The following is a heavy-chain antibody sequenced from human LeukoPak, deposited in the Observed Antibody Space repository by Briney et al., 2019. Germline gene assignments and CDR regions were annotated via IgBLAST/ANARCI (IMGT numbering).Heavy chain of an antibody. D-gene: IGHD1-7*01. V-gene: IGHV3-48*04. CDR1: GFTFSSYS. CDR3: ARGDNWNSYYYYYMDV. J-gene: IGHJ6*03. CDR2: ISSSSSTI. Sequence: GSLLLSCAASGFTFSSYSMNWFRPAPGKGLEWVSYISSSSSTIYYADSVKGRFTISRDNAENSMYLQMDSLRAEDTAVYYCARGDNWNSYYYYYMDVWGKGTTVTVSS.